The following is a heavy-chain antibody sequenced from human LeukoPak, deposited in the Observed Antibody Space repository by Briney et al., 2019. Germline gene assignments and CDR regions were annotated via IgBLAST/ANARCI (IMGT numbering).Heavy chain of an antibody. J-gene: IGHJ4*02. D-gene: IGHD6-19*01. CDR3: ARDHSSGSLTFDY. Sequence: GGSLRLSCAASGFIFSQYSINWVRQAPGKGLEWVSHIRSTGDTFYADSVKGRFTISRDNAKNSLYLQMNSLRAEDTAVYYCARDHSSGSLTFDYWGQGTLVTVSS. CDR1: GFIFSQYS. CDR2: IRSTGDT. V-gene: IGHV3-48*01.